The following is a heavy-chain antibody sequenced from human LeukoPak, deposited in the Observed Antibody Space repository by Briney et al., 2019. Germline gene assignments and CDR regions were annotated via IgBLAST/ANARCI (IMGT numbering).Heavy chain of an antibody. Sequence: SETLSLTCTVSGGSISSYYWSWIRQPPGKGLEWIGYIYTSGSTNYNPSLKSRVTISVDTSKNQFSLKLSSVTAADTAVYYCARHETGYSGARVVRWFDPWGQGTLVTVSS. CDR3: ARHETGYSGARVVRWFDP. V-gene: IGHV4-4*09. CDR1: GGSISSYY. D-gene: IGHD6-25*01. CDR2: IYTSGST. J-gene: IGHJ5*02.